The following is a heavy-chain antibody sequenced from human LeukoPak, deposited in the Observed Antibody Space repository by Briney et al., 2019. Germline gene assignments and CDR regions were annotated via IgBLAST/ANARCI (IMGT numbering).Heavy chain of an antibody. CDR2: INSDGSST. D-gene: IGHD3-3*01. CDR1: GFTFSSYW. V-gene: IGHV3-74*01. Sequence: GGSLRLSCAASGFTFSSYWMRWVRQAPGKGLVWVSRINSDGSSTSYADSVKGRFTISRDNAKNTLYLQMNSLRAEDTAVYYCARFGRRYDFWSGYSRSVYGMDVWGQGTTVTVSS. CDR3: ARFGRRYDFWSGYSRSVYGMDV. J-gene: IGHJ6*02.